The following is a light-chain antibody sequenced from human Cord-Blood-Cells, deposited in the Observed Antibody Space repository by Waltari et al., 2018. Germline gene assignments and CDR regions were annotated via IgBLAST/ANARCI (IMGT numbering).Light chain of an antibody. Sequence: IQLTQSPSSLSASVGDRVTITFRASQGIRSYLARYQQKPGKAPNLLIYAASTLQSGVPSRFSGSGSGTDFTLTISSLQPEDFATYYCQQLNSYPLTFGGGTKVESK. V-gene: IGKV1-9*01. CDR1: QGIRSY. CDR2: AAS. CDR3: QQLNSYPLT. J-gene: IGKJ4*01.